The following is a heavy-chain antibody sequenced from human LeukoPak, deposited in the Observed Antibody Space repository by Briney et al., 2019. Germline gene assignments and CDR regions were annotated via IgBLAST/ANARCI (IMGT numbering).Heavy chain of an antibody. CDR3: ARAPPYYDFWSGYYETFDP. D-gene: IGHD3-3*01. CDR1: GYTFTSSD. CDR2: MNPNSGNT. J-gene: IGHJ5*02. V-gene: IGHV1-8*01. Sequence: GASVKVSCKASGYTFTSSDINWVRQATGQGLEWMGWMNPNSGNTGYAQKFQGRVTMTRNTSISTAYMELSSLRSEDTAVYYCARAPPYYDFWSGYYETFDPWGQGTLVTVSS.